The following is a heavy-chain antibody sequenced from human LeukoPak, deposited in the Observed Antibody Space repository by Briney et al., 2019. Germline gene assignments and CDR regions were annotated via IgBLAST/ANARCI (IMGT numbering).Heavy chain of an antibody. CDR2: IDMSGTTI. V-gene: IGHV3-11*01. D-gene: IGHD6-13*01. CDR1: GFTFSDYY. J-gene: IGHJ4*02. Sequence: GGSLRLSCAASGFTFSDYYMGWIRQAPGKGLEWVSYIDMSGTTIYYADSVKGRFTISRDNAKNSLLLQMNSLRAEDTAVYYCAKDILAAGLFFDYWGQGALVTVSS. CDR3: AKDILAAGLFFDY.